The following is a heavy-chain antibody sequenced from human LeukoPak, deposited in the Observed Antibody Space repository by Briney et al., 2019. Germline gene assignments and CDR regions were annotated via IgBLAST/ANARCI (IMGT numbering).Heavy chain of an antibody. CDR3: ARDFVYGSGRGEIDY. CDR2: FTSSRNHI. Sequence: TTGGSLRLSCAASGLTLSNYAMIWVRQAPGKGLEWVSSFTSSRNHITYPNSGKAQFTISRENPNNSLYLRINSLRAEDTAVYYCARDFVYGSGRGEIDYGGQGTLVTVSS. CDR1: GLTLSNYA. D-gene: IGHD3-10*01. J-gene: IGHJ4*02. V-gene: IGHV3-21*01.